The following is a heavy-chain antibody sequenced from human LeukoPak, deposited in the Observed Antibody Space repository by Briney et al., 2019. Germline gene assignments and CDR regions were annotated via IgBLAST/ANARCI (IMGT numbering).Heavy chain of an antibody. CDR1: GGSFSGYY. D-gene: IGHD2-15*01. Sequence: SETLSLTCAVYGGSFSGYYWSWIRQPPGKGLEWIGEINHSGSTNYNPSLKSRVTISVDTSKNQFSLKLSSVTAADTAVYYCARVQYCGGGSCYLGTAMVKKSPRYYGMDVWGQGTTVTVSS. CDR3: ARVQYCGGGSCYLGTAMVKKSPRYYGMDV. CDR2: INHSGST. V-gene: IGHV4-34*01. J-gene: IGHJ6*02.